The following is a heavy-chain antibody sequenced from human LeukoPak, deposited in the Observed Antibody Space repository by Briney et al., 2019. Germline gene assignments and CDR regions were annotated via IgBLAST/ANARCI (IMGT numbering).Heavy chain of an antibody. CDR3: IRDQWLGY. CDR2: ITSKAYGGAA. J-gene: IGHJ4*02. CDR1: GFTFGDYS. Sequence: PGGSLSLSCTGSGFTFGDYSMSWVRQAPGKGLEWVGFITSKAYGGAAEYAASVKGRFTISRDDSKSIAYLQMNSLKSEDTAVYFCIRDQWLGYWGQGTLVTVSS. V-gene: IGHV3-49*04. D-gene: IGHD6-19*01.